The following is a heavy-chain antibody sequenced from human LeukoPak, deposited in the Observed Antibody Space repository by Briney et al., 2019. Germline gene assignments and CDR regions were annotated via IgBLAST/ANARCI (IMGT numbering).Heavy chain of an antibody. CDR2: IKQDGSEK. D-gene: IGHD6-19*01. Sequence: GVSLRLSCAASGVTFSSYWMSWVRQGPGKGLEWVANIKQDGSEKYYVDSVKGRFTISRDNAKNSLYLQMNSLRAEDTAVYYCARAPPFAVAGYYFDYWGQGTLVTVSS. CDR1: GVTFSSYW. V-gene: IGHV3-7*04. CDR3: ARAPPFAVAGYYFDY. J-gene: IGHJ4*02.